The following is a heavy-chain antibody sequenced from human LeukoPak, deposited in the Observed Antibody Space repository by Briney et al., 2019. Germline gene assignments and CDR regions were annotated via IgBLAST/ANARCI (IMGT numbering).Heavy chain of an antibody. D-gene: IGHD3-3*01. CDR2: IIPIFGTA. J-gene: IGHJ4*02. CDR1: GGTFSSYA. Sequence: ASVKVSCKASGGTFSSYAISWVRQAPGQGLEWMGGIIPIFGTANYAQKFQGRVTITTDESTSTAYMELSSLRSEDTAVYYCASRADLSVESSFDYWGQGTLVTVSS. V-gene: IGHV1-69*05. CDR3: ASRADLSVESSFDY.